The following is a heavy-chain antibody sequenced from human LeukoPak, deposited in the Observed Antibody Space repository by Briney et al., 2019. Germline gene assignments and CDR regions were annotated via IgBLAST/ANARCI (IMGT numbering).Heavy chain of an antibody. J-gene: IGHJ5*02. CDR1: GYTFTGYY. D-gene: IGHD2-2*02. CDR2: INPNSGGT. V-gene: IGHV1-2*02. Sequence: ASVKVSCKASGYTFTGYYMHWVRQAPGQGLEWMGWINPNSGGTNYTQKFQGRVTMTRDTSISTAYMELSRLRSDDTAVYYCARVAVPAAIRRARFDPWGQGTLVTVSS. CDR3: ARVAVPAAIRRARFDP.